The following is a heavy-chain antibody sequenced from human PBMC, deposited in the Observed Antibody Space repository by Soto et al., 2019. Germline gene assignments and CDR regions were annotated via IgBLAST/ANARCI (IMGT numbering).Heavy chain of an antibody. V-gene: IGHV1-69*13. D-gene: IGHD2-21*02. J-gene: IGHJ4*02. CDR1: GGTFSTYG. CDR3: AREVDPYNGGNSLSLDY. Sequence: QVQLVQSGAEVKKPGSSVKVSCKASGGTFSTYGINWVRLAPGQGLEWMGWIIPKFGTTKNAQKFQGRVTLTADESTNKGYMELKYLRSVDTAVYFCAREVDPYNGGNSLSLDYWGQGTLVTVSS. CDR2: IIPKFGTT.